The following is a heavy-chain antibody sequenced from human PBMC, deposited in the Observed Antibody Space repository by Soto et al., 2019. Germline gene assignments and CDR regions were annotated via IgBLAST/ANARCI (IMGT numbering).Heavy chain of an antibody. J-gene: IGHJ4*02. CDR1: GGSLSSSSYY. D-gene: IGHD6-13*01. V-gene: IGHV4-39*01. CDR2: IYYSGST. Sequence: SETLSLTCTVSGGSLSSSSYYWGWIRQPPGKGLEWIGSIYYSGSTYYNPSLKSRVTISVDTSKNQFSLKLSSVTAADTAVYYCARLKIRVYPDYWGQGTLVTVSS. CDR3: ARLKIRVYPDY.